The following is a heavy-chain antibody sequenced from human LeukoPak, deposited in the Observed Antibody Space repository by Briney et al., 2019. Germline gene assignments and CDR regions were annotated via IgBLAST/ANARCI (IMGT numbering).Heavy chain of an antibody. CDR3: ARARALYGSGSYSKGDFDY. CDR2: MNPNSGNT. V-gene: IGHV1-8*01. J-gene: IGHJ4*02. D-gene: IGHD3-10*01. Sequence: ASVKVSCKGSGYTFTSYDINWVRQATGQGLEWMGWMNPNSGNTGYAQRFQGRVTMTRNTSISTAYMELSSLRSEDTAVYYCARARALYGSGSYSKGDFDYWGQGTLVTVSS. CDR1: GYTFTSYD.